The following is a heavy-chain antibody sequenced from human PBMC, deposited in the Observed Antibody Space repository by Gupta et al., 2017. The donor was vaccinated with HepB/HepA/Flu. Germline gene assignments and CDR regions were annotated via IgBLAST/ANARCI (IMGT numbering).Heavy chain of an antibody. V-gene: IGHV3-20*04. J-gene: IGHJ4*02. D-gene: IGHD3-10*01. CDR1: GFTFDDSG. Sequence: EVQLVESGGGAVRPGGSLRLSCAASGFTFDDSGMSWVRQAPGKGLEWVSGINWNGLRTTYADSVKGRFTISRDNAKNSLYLQMNSLRAEDAAFYYCVRDGEGGIGPLWGQGTLVTVSS. CDR3: VRDGEGGIGPL. CDR2: INWNGLRT.